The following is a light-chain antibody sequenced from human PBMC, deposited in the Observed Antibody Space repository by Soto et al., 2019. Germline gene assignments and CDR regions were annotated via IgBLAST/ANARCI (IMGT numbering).Light chain of an antibody. CDR2: ATS. V-gene: IGKV1-6*01. Sequence: AIQMTQSPSSLSASVGDRVTITCRASQDIRTELGWYQQKPGNAPKLLIYATSILQSGVPSRFSGIGSGTDFTLTISSLQPEDFATYYCLQDYSYPRTFGQGTKV. J-gene: IGKJ1*01. CDR3: LQDYSYPRT. CDR1: QDIRTE.